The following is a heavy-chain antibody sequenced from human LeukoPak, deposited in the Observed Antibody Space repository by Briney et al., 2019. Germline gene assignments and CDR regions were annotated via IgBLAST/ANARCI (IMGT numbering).Heavy chain of an antibody. Sequence: SQTLSLTCTVSGGSISSGSYYWSWIRQPAGKGLEWIGRIYTSGSTNYNPSLKSRVTISVDTSKNQFSLKLSSVTAADTGVYYCARDSYGYDYWGQGTLVTVSS. J-gene: IGHJ4*02. CDR1: GGSISSGSYY. D-gene: IGHD5-18*01. CDR2: IYTSGST. V-gene: IGHV4-61*02. CDR3: ARDSYGYDY.